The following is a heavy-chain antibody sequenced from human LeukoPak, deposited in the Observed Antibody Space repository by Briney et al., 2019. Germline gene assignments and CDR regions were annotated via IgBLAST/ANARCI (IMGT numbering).Heavy chain of an antibody. CDR2: IYYSGST. CDR3: ARDRRYYDSSGYPVGYYYYGMDV. CDR1: GGSISSGGYY. D-gene: IGHD3-22*01. Sequence: SETLSLTCTVSGGSISSGGYYWSWIRQPPGKGLEWIGYIYYSGSTYYNPSLKSRVTISVDTSKNQFSLKLSSVTAADTAVYYCARDRRYYDSSGYPVGYYYYGMDVWGQGTTATVSS. V-gene: IGHV4-30-4*01. J-gene: IGHJ6*02.